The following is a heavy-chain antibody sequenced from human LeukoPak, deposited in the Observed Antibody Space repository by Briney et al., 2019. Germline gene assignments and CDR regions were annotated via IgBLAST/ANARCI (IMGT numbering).Heavy chain of an antibody. Sequence: PSETLSLTCAVYGGSFSGSFWSWIRQPPGKGLEWIGEINRRGSTNYNPSLKSRVTLSLDTSKNQFSLKLSSVTAADTAVYYCARGFWSGYYPFDYWGQGTLVTVSS. J-gene: IGHJ4*02. CDR3: ARGFWSGYYPFDY. CDR2: INRRGST. CDR1: GGSFSGSF. D-gene: IGHD3-3*01. V-gene: IGHV4-34*01.